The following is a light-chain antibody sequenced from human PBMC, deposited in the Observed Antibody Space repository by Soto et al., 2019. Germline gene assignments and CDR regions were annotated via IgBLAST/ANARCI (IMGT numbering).Light chain of an antibody. V-gene: IGLV2-8*01. J-gene: IGLJ2*01. CDR1: SSDIGGFNF. Sequence: HSALTQPPSASGSPGQSVTISCTGTSSDIGGFNFVSWYQQHPGKAPKLMIYEVSKRPSGVPDRFSGSKSANTASLTVSGLQTEDEADYYCASYAGSDNVIFGGGTKLTVL. CDR3: ASYAGSDNVI. CDR2: EVS.